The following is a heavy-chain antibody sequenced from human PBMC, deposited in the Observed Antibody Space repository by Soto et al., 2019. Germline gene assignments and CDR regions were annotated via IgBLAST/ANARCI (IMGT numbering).Heavy chain of an antibody. CDR3: ARDSYFHH. CDR1: GFTFSNAY. J-gene: IGHJ1*01. CDR2: IYTGGST. Sequence: PGGSLRLSCAASGFTFSNAYMSWVRQAPGKGLEWVSVIYTGGSTYYADSVKGRFTISRDNSKNTLYLQMNSLRAEDTAVYYCARDSYFHHWGQGTLVTVSS. V-gene: IGHV3-53*01.